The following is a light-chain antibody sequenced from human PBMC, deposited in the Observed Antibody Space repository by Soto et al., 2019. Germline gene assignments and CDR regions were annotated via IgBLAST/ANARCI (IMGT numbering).Light chain of an antibody. CDR1: QSVLYSSNNKNY. CDR3: QQYYSTLWT. J-gene: IGKJ1*01. V-gene: IGKV4-1*01. Sequence: DIVMTQSPDSLAVSLGERATINCKSSQSVLYSSNNKNYLAWYQQKPGQPPKLLIYWASTRESGVPHRFSGSGSGKDFTLTISSLQAEDVAVYYCQQYYSTLWTFGQGTKVEIK. CDR2: WAS.